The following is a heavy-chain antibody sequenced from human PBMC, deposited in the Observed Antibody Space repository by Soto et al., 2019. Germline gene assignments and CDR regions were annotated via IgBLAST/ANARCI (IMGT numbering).Heavy chain of an antibody. Sequence: RASVKVSCKASGGTFSSYAISWVRQAPGQGLEWMGGIIPIFGTANYAQKFQGRVTITADESTSTAYMELSSLRSEDTAVYYCARAGRSSWYGGPYYYYGMDVWGQGTTVTVSS. D-gene: IGHD6-13*01. J-gene: IGHJ6*02. CDR3: ARAGRSSWYGGPYYYYGMDV. V-gene: IGHV1-69*13. CDR1: GGTFSSYA. CDR2: IIPIFGTA.